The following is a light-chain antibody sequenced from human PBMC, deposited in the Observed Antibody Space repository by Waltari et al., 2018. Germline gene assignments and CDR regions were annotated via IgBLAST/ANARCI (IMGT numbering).Light chain of an antibody. CDR3: QQYTSYSPYT. J-gene: IGKJ2*01. CDR1: QSISSW. V-gene: IGKV1-5*03. CDR2: KAS. Sequence: DIQMTQSPSTLSASVGASVTITCRASQSISSWLAWYQQKPGKAPKLLIYKASTLESGVPSRFSGSGSGTEFTLTISSLQPDDFVTYYCQQYTSYSPYTFGQGTKLEIK.